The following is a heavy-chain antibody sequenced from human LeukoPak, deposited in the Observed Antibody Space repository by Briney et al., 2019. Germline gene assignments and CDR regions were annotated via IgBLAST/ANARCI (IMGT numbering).Heavy chain of an antibody. CDR3: ARSPYYDLDY. D-gene: IGHD3-3*01. J-gene: IGHJ4*02. Sequence: ASVKVSCKASGYIFMNYYIHWVRQAPGQGLEWMGWINPNSGGTNYAQKFQGRVTMTRDTSISTAYMELSRLRSDDTAVYYCARSPYYDLDYWGQGTLVTVSS. V-gene: IGHV1-2*02. CDR1: GYIFMNYY. CDR2: INPNSGGT.